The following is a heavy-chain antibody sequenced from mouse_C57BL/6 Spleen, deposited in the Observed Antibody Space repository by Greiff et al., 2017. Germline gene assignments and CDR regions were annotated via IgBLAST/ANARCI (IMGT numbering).Heavy chain of an antibody. CDR3: ARDGNYLYWYFDV. J-gene: IGHJ1*03. CDR1: GYTFTSYW. CDR2: IYPGSGST. V-gene: IGHV1-55*01. Sequence: QVQLKQPGAELVKPGASVTMSCKASGYTFTSYWITWVKQRPGQGLEWIGDIYPGSGSTNYNEKFKSKATLTVDTSSSTAYMQLSSLTSEDSAVYYCARDGNYLYWYFDVWGTGTTVTVSS. D-gene: IGHD2-1*01.